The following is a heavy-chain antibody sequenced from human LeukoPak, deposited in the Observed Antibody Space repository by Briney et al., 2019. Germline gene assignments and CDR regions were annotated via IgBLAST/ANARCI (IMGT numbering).Heavy chain of an antibody. Sequence: GASVKVSCKVSGYTLTELSMHWVRQAPGKGLEWMGGFDPEDGETIYAQKFQGRVTMTEDTSTDTAYMELSSLRSEDTAVYYCATLGGSGSYDYYMDVWGKGTTVTISS. CDR2: FDPEDGET. CDR3: ATLGGSGSYDYYMDV. V-gene: IGHV1-24*01. J-gene: IGHJ6*03. D-gene: IGHD3-10*01. CDR1: GYTLTELS.